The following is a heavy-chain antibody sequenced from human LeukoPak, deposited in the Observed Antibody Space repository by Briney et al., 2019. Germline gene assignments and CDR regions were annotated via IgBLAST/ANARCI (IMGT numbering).Heavy chain of an antibody. CDR3: ARDLGLWLVQGWFEP. Sequence: ASVKVSCKASGYTFTGHYMHWVRQDPGQGLEWMGCINPNSGGTNYAQKFQGRVTMTRDTAISTAYMEPSRLRSDDTAVYYCARDLGLWLVQGWFEPWGQGTLVTVSS. CDR1: GYTFTGHY. V-gene: IGHV1-2*02. D-gene: IGHD6-19*01. CDR2: INPNSGGT. J-gene: IGHJ5*02.